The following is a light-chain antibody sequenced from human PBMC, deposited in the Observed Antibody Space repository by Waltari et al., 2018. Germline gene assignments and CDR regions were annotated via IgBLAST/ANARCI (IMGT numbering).Light chain of an antibody. V-gene: IGLV1-40*01. CDR3: QSYDISLNGWV. J-gene: IGLJ3*02. CDR1: RSNIGTGYE. CDR2: DNR. Sequence: QSVLTQPPSVSGAPGQRVTISCTGNRSNIGTGYEVLWYQQFPGTAPRLLIFDNRNRPSGVPDRFAGSKSGTSASLAITGLQAEDEADYYCQSYDISLNGWVFGGGTKLTVL.